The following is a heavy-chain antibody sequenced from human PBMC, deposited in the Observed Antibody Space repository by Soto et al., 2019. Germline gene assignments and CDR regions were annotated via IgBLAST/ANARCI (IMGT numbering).Heavy chain of an antibody. CDR1: GGTFSSYA. D-gene: IGHD5-12*01. V-gene: IGHV1-69*13. CDR2: IIPIFGTA. CDR3: AREGYGGQRSHFQH. J-gene: IGHJ1*01. Sequence: SVKVSCKASGGTFSSYAISWVRQAPGQGLEWMGGIIPIFGTANYAQKFQGRVTITADESTSTAYMELSSLRSEDTAVYYCAREGYGGQRSHFQHWGQGTLVTVSS.